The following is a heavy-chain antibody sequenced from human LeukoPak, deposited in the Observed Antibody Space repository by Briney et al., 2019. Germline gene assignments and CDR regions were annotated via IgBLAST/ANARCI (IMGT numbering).Heavy chain of an antibody. V-gene: IGHV3-74*01. CDR1: GFTFSSYW. J-gene: IGHJ4*02. CDR2: INSDGSST. Sequence: SGGSLRLSCAASGFTFSSYWMHWVRQAPGKGLVWVSRINSDGSSTSYADSVKGRFTISRDNAKNTLYLQMNSLRAEDTAVCYCARGYDSSGYLVGYWGQGTLVTVSS. CDR3: ARGYDSSGYLVGY. D-gene: IGHD3-22*01.